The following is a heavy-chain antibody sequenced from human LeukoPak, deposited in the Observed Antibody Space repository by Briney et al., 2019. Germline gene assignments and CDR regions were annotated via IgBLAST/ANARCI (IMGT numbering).Heavy chain of an antibody. CDR1: GFTFGSYA. Sequence: GGSLRLSCAASGFTFGSYAMSWVRQAPGKGLEWVSAISGSGGSTYYADSVKGRFTISRDNSKNTLYLQMNSLGAEDTAVYYCAILRTYYYDSSGYYYGGFDYWGQGTLVTVSS. D-gene: IGHD3-22*01. CDR3: AILRTYYYDSSGYYYGGFDY. J-gene: IGHJ4*02. CDR2: ISGSGGST. V-gene: IGHV3-23*01.